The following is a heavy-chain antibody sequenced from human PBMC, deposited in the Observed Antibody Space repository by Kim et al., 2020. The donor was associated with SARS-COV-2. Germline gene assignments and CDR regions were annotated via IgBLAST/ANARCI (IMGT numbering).Heavy chain of an antibody. Sequence: DYAVSVKSRITINPDTSKNQFSLQLNSVTPEDTAVYYCARANDYESWFDPWGQGTLVTVSS. J-gene: IGHJ5*02. CDR3: ARANDYESWFDP. V-gene: IGHV6-1*01. D-gene: IGHD4-17*01.